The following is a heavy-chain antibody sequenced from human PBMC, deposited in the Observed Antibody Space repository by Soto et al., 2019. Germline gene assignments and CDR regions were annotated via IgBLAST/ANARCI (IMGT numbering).Heavy chain of an antibody. CDR3: AKKVNSGAGSQYFDY. CDR1: GFTFSSYS. D-gene: IGHD3-10*01. J-gene: IGHJ4*02. V-gene: IGHV3-23*01. CDR2: FRSSGDDGTT. Sequence: EVQLLESGGGLVQPGGSLRLSCAASGFTFSSYSMSWVRQAPGKGLEWVSGFRSSGDDGTTYYADSVKGRFTISRDNSNTSLFLEMNRLRAEDTAIYYCAKKVNSGAGSQYFDYWGQGTLVTVSS.